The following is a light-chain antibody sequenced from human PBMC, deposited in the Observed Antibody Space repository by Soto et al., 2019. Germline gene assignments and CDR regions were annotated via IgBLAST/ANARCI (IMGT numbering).Light chain of an antibody. CDR3: QQFNSYPIT. J-gene: IGKJ5*01. CDR1: QGISSA. Sequence: AIQLTQSPSSLSASVGDRVTITCRASQGISSALAWYQQKPGKAPKLLIYDASSLESGVQSRFSGSGSGTDFTLTISILQPEDFATYYCQQFNSYPITFGQGTRLEIK. CDR2: DAS. V-gene: IGKV1-13*02.